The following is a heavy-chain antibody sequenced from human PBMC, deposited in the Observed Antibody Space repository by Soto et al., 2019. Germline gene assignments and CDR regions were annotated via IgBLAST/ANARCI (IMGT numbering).Heavy chain of an antibody. Sequence: GSLKLSCEASGFTFSDYYMSWIRQAPGKGLEWVSYISSSGITIYYADSVKGRFTISRDNAKNSLYLKMNSLRAEDTAVYYCASGHYGDYENYGMDVWGQGTTVTVSS. D-gene: IGHD4-17*01. CDR3: ASGHYGDYENYGMDV. J-gene: IGHJ6*02. CDR1: GFTFSDYY. CDR2: ISSSGITI. V-gene: IGHV3-11*01.